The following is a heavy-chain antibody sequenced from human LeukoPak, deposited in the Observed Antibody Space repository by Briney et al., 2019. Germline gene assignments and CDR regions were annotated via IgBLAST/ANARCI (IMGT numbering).Heavy chain of an antibody. CDR3: ARTYYYDSSGYLNHWFDP. CDR2: IYDIGST. D-gene: IGHD3-22*01. J-gene: IGHJ5*02. CDR1: GGSVSSYY. Sequence: SETLSLTCTVSGGSVSSYYWSWIRQPPGKGLEWLGYIYDIGSTKYNPSLKSRVTMSVDTSKNQFSLKLSSVTAADTAVYHCARTYYYDSSGYLNHWFDPWGQGTLVTVSS. V-gene: IGHV4-59*08.